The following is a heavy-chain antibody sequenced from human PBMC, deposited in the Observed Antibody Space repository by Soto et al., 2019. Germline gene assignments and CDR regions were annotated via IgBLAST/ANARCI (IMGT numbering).Heavy chain of an antibody. J-gene: IGHJ4*02. Sequence: GESLKISCKGSGHIFSNYWIGWVRQMPGKGLEWMGIIYPGDSDTRYSLSFQGQVTITVDKSINTAYLQWSRLKASDTAIYYCARQRLWGTSGYYYFENWGQGPLVTVSS. CDR3: ARQRLWGTSGYYYFEN. D-gene: IGHD3-22*01. CDR1: GHIFSNYW. CDR2: IYPGDSDT. V-gene: IGHV5-51*01.